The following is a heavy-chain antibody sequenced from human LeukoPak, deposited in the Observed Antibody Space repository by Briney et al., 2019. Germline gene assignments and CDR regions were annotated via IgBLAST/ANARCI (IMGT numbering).Heavy chain of an antibody. D-gene: IGHD1-20*01. CDR1: GFTFSSYA. V-gene: IGHV3-30-3*01. CDR3: ARDNWNYLDY. CDR2: ISYDGSNK. J-gene: IGHJ4*02. Sequence: GRSLRLSCAASGFTFSSYAMHWVRRAPGKGLEWVAVISYDGSNKYYADSVKGRFTISRDNSKNTLYLQMNSLRAEDTAVYYCARDNWNYLDYWGQGTLVTVSS.